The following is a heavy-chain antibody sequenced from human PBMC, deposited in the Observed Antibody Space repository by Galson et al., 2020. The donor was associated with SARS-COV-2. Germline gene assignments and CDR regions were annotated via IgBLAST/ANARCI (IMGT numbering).Heavy chain of an antibody. V-gene: IGHV3-9*01. CDR2: ISWNSGSI. CDR3: ANLGTARVDGDAFDI. J-gene: IGHJ3*02. Sequence: SLKISCAASGFTFDDYAMHWVRQAPGKGLEWVSGISWNSGSIGYADSVKGRFTISSDNAKNSLYLQMNSLRAEDTALYYCANLGTARVDGDAFDIWGQGTMVTVSS. D-gene: IGHD5-18*01. CDR1: GFTFDDYA.